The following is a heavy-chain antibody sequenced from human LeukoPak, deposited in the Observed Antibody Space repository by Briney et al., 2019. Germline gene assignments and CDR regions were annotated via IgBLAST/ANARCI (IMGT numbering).Heavy chain of an antibody. CDR2: ISPSGGRT. CDR3: ARGAGRGGYYFDY. CDR1: GFTFGNYA. D-gene: IGHD1-26*01. V-gene: IGHV3-23*01. Sequence: PGGSLRLSCAASGFTFGNYALNWVRQPPGKGLEWVSNISPSGGRTDYADSVKGRFTISRDNAKNSLYLQMNSLRDEDTAVYYCARGAGRGGYYFDYWGQGTLVSVSS. J-gene: IGHJ4*02.